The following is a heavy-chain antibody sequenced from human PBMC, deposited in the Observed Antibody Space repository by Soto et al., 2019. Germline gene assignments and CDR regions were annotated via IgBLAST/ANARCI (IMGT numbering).Heavy chain of an antibody. Sequence: ETLSLTCTVSGGSVSPYYWSWIRQPPGEGLEWIGYIYSFGSTNYNASLESRVSMSVDTSKNQVSLKLTSVTVADTAVYYCARHKSTVNILDYWGQGTLVTVSS. V-gene: IGHV4-59*08. D-gene: IGHD4-17*01. CDR3: ARHKSTVNILDY. CDR1: GGSVSPYY. J-gene: IGHJ4*02. CDR2: IYSFGST.